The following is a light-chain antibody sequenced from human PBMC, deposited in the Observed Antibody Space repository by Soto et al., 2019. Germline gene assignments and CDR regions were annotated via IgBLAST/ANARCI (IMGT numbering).Light chain of an antibody. CDR2: DDS. V-gene: IGLV3-21*02. J-gene: IGLJ2*01. CDR3: QVWDSSSDHVV. Sequence: SYELTQPPSVSVAPGQTARITCGGNNIGSKSVHWYQQKPGQAPVLVVYDDSDRPSGLPERFSGSNSGNTATLTISRVEAGDEADYYCQVWDSSSDHVVFGGGTKLTV. CDR1: NIGSKS.